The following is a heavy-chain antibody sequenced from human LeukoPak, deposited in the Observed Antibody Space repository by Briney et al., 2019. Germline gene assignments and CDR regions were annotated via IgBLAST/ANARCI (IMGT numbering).Heavy chain of an antibody. D-gene: IGHD3-22*01. Sequence: GGSLRLSCAASGFTFSDYGMHWVRQAPGKGPEWVTSTWYDGSNKWYADSVKGRFIISRDNSKNMLYLQMNSMRGDDTAVYYCAKMAAADPYTNSPLRPFDSSVHWDYWGQGTLVTVSS. CDR3: AKMAAADPYTNSPLRPFDSSVHWDY. J-gene: IGHJ4*02. CDR2: TWYDGSNK. V-gene: IGHV3-33*06. CDR1: GFTFSDYG.